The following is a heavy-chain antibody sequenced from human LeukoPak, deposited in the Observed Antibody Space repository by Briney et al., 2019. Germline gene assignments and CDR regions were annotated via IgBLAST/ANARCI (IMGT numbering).Heavy chain of an antibody. Sequence: ASVKVSCKASGYTFTSYAISWVRQAPGQGLEWMGRIIPILGIANYAQKFQGRVTITADKSTSTAYMELSSLRSEDTAVYYCTRDKLPYSSSWYYYYGMDVWGQGTTVTVSS. CDR1: GYTFTSYA. D-gene: IGHD6-13*01. CDR3: TRDKLPYSSSWYYYYGMDV. CDR2: IIPILGIA. V-gene: IGHV1-69*04. J-gene: IGHJ6*02.